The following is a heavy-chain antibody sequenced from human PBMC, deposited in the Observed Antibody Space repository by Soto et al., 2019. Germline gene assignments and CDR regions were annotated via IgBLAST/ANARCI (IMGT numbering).Heavy chain of an antibody. J-gene: IGHJ4*02. CDR1: GFSLSTYS. CDR2: ISSSSNNI. CDR3: ARDLTTATGAFDY. Sequence: EVQLVESGGGLVKPGGNLRLSCAASGFSLSTYSMNWVRQAPGKGLEWVSSISSSSNNIYYPDSVKGRFTISRDNAKNSLFLQVNSLRDEDTAVYFCARDLTTATGAFDYWGQGTLVTVSS. D-gene: IGHD6-13*01. V-gene: IGHV3-21*01.